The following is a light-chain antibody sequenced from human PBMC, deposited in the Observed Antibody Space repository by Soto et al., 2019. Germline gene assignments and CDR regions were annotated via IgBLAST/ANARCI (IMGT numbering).Light chain of an antibody. CDR3: QHYYTYLLT. J-gene: IGKJ4*01. CDR1: QSIGRW. CDR2: NAS. Sequence: IQMTQSPSTLSASVGDRVTITCRASQSIGRWLAWYQQKPGKAPKLLIYNASDLESGVPSRFSGSGSGTEFTLNIISLQPDDFATYYCQHYYTYLLTFGGGTKVEIK. V-gene: IGKV1-5*03.